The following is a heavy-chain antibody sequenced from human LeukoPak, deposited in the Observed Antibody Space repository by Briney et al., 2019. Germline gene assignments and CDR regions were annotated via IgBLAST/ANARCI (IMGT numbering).Heavy chain of an antibody. J-gene: IGHJ3*02. CDR2: IRSKANSYAT. CDR3: TRRDAFDI. V-gene: IGHV3-73*01. Sequence: GGSLRLSCAASGFTFSGYAMHWVRQASGKGLEWVGRIRSKANSYATAYAASVKGRFTISRDDSKNTAYLQMNSLKTEDTAVYYCTRRDAFDIWGQGTMVTVSS. CDR1: GFTFSGYA.